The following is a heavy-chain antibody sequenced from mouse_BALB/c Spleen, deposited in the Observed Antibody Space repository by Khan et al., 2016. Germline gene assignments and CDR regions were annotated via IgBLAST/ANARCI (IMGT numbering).Heavy chain of an antibody. D-gene: IGHD2-13*01. CDR2: INTYTGKP. V-gene: IGHV9-3-1*01. CDR1: GYTFTKYG. Sequence: QIQLVQSGPELKKPGETVKISCKASGYTFTKYGMNWVKQAPGKDLKWMGWINTYTGKPTYADDFKGRFAFSLEISANTAYLQINNLKNEDTATSCCARQNNYFDWAYYFDHWGQGTTLTVSS. J-gene: IGHJ2*01. CDR3: ARQNNYFDWAYYFDH.